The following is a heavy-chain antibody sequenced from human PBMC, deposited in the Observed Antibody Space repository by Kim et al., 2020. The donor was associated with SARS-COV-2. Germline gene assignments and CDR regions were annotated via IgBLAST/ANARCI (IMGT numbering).Heavy chain of an antibody. J-gene: IGHJ4*02. CDR3: AKTLWFGELFRIGGFDY. V-gene: IGHV3-23*01. Sequence: VKGRFTLPRDNSKNTLYLQMNSLRAEDTAVYYCAKTLWFGELFRIGGFDYWGQGTLVTVSS. D-gene: IGHD3-10*01.